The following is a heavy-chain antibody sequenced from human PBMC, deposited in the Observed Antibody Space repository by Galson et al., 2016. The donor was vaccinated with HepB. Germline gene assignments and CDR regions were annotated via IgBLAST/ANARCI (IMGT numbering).Heavy chain of an antibody. CDR2: IHSGGNT. Sequence: SLRLSCAASGFTVSSNYMSWVRRAPGKGLEWVSVIHSGGNTYYADSVKGRFTISRDYSKNTLYLHMNSLRAEDTAVYYCARNGYSSSWYRNWGQGTLVTVSS. D-gene: IGHD6-13*01. J-gene: IGHJ4*02. V-gene: IGHV3-53*01. CDR1: GFTVSSNY. CDR3: ARNGYSSSWYRN.